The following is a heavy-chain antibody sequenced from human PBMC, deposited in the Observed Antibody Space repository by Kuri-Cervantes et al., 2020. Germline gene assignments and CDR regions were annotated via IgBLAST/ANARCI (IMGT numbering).Heavy chain of an antibody. CDR3: ARDILYSSGWYENWFDP. V-gene: IGHV4-39*02. J-gene: IGHJ5*02. CDR1: GGSISSSSYY. Sequence: SETLSLTCTVSGGSISSSSYYWGWIRQPPGKGLEWIGSIYYSGSTYYNPSLKSRVTISVDTSKNQFSLKLSSVTAADTAVYYCARDILYSSGWYENWFDPWGQGTLVTVSS. CDR2: IYYSGST. D-gene: IGHD6-19*01.